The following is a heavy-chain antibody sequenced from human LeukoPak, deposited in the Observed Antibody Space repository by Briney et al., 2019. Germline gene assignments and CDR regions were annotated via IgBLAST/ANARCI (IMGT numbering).Heavy chain of an antibody. CDR3: AKDLRYYYGSGSYYPSPMDV. CDR2: ISHDGSNT. D-gene: IGHD3-10*01. V-gene: IGHV3-30*18. Sequence: PGGSLRLSCAASGFTFRSYGMHWVRHAPGKGLEWGAVISHDGSNTYYADSVKGRFTIARDNSKNTLYLQMNSLRAEDTAVYYCAKDLRYYYGSGSYYPSPMDVWGQGTTVTVSS. J-gene: IGHJ6*02. CDR1: GFTFRSYG.